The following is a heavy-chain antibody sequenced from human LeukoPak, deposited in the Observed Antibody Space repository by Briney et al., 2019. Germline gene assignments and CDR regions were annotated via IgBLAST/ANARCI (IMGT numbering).Heavy chain of an antibody. J-gene: IGHJ4*02. Sequence: SETLSLTCTVSGGSISSYYWSWIRQPAGKGLEWIGRIYTSGSTNYNPSLKSRVTMSVDTSKNQFSLKLSSVTAADTAVYYCARVQWDGSGSVIDYWGQGTLVTVSS. CDR1: GGSISSYY. CDR2: IYTSGST. CDR3: ARVQWDGSGSVIDY. D-gene: IGHD3-10*01. V-gene: IGHV4-4*07.